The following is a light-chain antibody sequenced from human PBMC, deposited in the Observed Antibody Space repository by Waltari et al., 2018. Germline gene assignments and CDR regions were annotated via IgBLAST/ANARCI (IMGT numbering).Light chain of an antibody. J-gene: IGKJ2*01. Sequence: IVLTPSPGTLSLSPGERATLSCRASQSVTSTYLAWYQQKPGQAPRLLIYGTSSRATGIPDRFSGSGSGTDFTLTISRLEPDDFAVYYCQQYASSPYTFGQGTKLEIK. CDR3: QQYASSPYT. V-gene: IGKV3-20*01. CDR1: QSVTSTY. CDR2: GTS.